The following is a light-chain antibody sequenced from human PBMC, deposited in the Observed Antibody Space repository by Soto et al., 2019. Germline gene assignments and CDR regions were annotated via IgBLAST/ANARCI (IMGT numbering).Light chain of an antibody. CDR1: QSVSSN. Sequence: EILLTLSPRTLALSPGERATLSSRAGQSVSSNLAWYQQQPGQAPRLLIFGASTRATGIPARFSSSGSGTEFSLTISSLQSEDFAVYYCQQYDKRPPWTFGQGTKVDIK. CDR3: QQYDKRPPWT. J-gene: IGKJ1*01. CDR2: GAS. V-gene: IGKV3-15*01.